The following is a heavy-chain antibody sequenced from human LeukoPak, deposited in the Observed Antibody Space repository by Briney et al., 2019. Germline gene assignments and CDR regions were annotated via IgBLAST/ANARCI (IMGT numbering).Heavy chain of an antibody. CDR1: GFTFSSYG. CDR3: ARDRGDY. J-gene: IGHJ4*02. V-gene: IGHV3-33*01. CDR2: IWYDGSNK. Sequence: GGSLRLSCAASGFTFSSYGMHWVRQAPGKGLEWVAVIWYDGSNKYYADSVKGRFTISRDNSRNTLYLQMNSLRDEDTAVYYCARDRGDYWGQGTLVTVSS.